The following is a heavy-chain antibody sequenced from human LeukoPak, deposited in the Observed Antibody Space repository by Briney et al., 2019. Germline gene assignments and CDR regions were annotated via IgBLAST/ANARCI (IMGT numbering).Heavy chain of an antibody. Sequence: SGTLSLTCAVSGGSISSSNWWSWVRQPPGKGLEWIGEVYHSGSTNYHPSLESRVTISVDKSKNQFSLQLNSVTAADTAVYYCARVACSSTSCYPDHDAFDIWGQGTMVTVSS. CDR1: GGSISSSNW. D-gene: IGHD2-2*01. CDR2: VYHSGST. J-gene: IGHJ3*02. V-gene: IGHV4-4*02. CDR3: ARVACSSTSCYPDHDAFDI.